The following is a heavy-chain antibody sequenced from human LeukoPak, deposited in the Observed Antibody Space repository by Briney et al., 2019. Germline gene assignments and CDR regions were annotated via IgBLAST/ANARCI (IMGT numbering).Heavy chain of an antibody. CDR3: ARGPGIAVAGTNWFDP. CDR2: IRYDGSNK. J-gene: IGHJ5*02. Sequence: PGGSLRLSCAASGFTFSSYGMHWVRQAPGKGLEWVAFIRYDGSNKYYADSVKGRFTISRDNSKNTLYLQMNSLRAEDTAVYYCARGPGIAVAGTNWFDPWGQGTLVTVSS. D-gene: IGHD6-19*01. CDR1: GFTFSSYG. V-gene: IGHV3-30*02.